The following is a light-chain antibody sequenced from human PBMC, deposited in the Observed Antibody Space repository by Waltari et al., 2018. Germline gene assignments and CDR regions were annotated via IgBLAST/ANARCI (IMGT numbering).Light chain of an antibody. CDR3: QHYLRLPVT. J-gene: IGKJ1*01. CDR1: ESVSRS. CDR2: GAS. V-gene: IGKV3-20*01. Sequence: EIVLTQSPGTLSLSVGERATVSCRASESVSRSLAWYQQKPGQAPRLLIYGASTRATGIPDRFSGSGSVTDFSLTISRLEPDDFAVYYCQHYLRLPVTFGQGTTVEI.